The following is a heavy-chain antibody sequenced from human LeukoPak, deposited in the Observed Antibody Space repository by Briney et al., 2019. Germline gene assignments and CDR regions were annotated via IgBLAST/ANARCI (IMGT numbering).Heavy chain of an antibody. Sequence: QTSETLSLTCTVSGGSIRSYYWSWIRQPPGKGLEWMGNIFYSGSTYYSPSLKSRVTISLDTSRNQFPLKLNSVTAADTAVYYCAKSNGYGLIDIWGQGTMVTVSS. CDR3: AKSNGYGLIDI. V-gene: IGHV4-59*12. D-gene: IGHD3-10*01. CDR2: IFYSGST. CDR1: GGSIRSYY. J-gene: IGHJ3*02.